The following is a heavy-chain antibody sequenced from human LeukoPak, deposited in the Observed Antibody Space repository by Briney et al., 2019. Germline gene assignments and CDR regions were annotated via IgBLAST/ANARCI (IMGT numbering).Heavy chain of an antibody. CDR2: ISYDGSNK. D-gene: IGHD1-7*01. V-gene: IGHV3-30*04. CDR1: GFTFSSYA. CDR3: AKGRRAPLVGTITKSWIDY. Sequence: GGSLRLSSAASGFTFSSYAMHWVRQAPGKGLEWVAVISYDGSNKYYADSVKGRFTISRDNSKNTLYLQMNSLRAEDTAVYYCAKGRRAPLVGTITKSWIDYWGQGTLVTVSS. J-gene: IGHJ4*02.